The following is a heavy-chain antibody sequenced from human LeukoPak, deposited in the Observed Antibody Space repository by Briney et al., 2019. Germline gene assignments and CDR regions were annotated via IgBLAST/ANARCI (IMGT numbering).Heavy chain of an antibody. CDR1: GYTFTGYY. CDR3: ARPPIVATYFDY. D-gene: IGHD5-12*01. V-gene: IGHV1-2*02. J-gene: IGHJ4*02. CDR2: INPNSGGT. Sequence: GASVKVSCKASGYTFTGYYMHWVRRAPGQGLEWMGWINPNSGGTNYAQKFQGRVTMTRDTSISTAYMELSRLRSDDTAVYYCARPPIVATYFDYWGQGTLVTVSS.